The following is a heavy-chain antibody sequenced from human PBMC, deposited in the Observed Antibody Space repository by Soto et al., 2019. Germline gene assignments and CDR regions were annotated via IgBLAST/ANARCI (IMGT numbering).Heavy chain of an antibody. J-gene: IGHJ6*02. Sequence: GGSLRLSCAASGFTVSGYGMHWVRQAPGKGLEWVAVIWYDGSVKYYADSVKGRFTISRDNSKNTLYLQMSSLRAEDTAVYYCARDTPSNGMDVWGQGTTVTVSS. CDR3: ARDTPSNGMDV. CDR2: IWYDGSVK. V-gene: IGHV3-33*01. CDR1: GFTVSGYG. D-gene: IGHD2-15*01.